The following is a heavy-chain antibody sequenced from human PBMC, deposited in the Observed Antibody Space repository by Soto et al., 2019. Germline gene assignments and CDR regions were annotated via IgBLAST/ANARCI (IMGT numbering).Heavy chain of an antibody. D-gene: IGHD3-3*01. CDR3: ELRITIFGVVFDY. J-gene: IGHJ4*02. Sequence: GGSLRLSCAASGFTVSSNYMSWVRQAPGKGLEWVSVIYSGGSTYYADSVKGRFTISRDNSKNTLYLQMNSLRAEDTAVYYCELRITIFGVVFDYWGQGTLVTVSS. CDR2: IYSGGST. V-gene: IGHV3-66*01. CDR1: GFTVSSNY.